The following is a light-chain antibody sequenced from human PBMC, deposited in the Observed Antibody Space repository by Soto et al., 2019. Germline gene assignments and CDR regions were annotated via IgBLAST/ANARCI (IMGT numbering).Light chain of an antibody. CDR1: SSNDGGYNY. V-gene: IGLV2-14*01. Sequence: QSALTQPASVSGSPGQSITISCTGTSSNDGGYNYVSWYQQHPGKAPKFMIYDVSNRPSGVSNRFSGSKSGNTASLTISGLQAEDEADYYSCSYTTSNTRQIVFGTGTKLTVL. J-gene: IGLJ1*01. CDR2: DVS. CDR3: CSYTTSNTRQIV.